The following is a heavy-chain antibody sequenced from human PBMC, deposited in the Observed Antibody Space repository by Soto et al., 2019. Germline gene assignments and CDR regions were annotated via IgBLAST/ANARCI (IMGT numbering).Heavy chain of an antibody. Sequence: GGSLRLSCAASGFTFSSYGMHWVRQAPGKGLEWVAVISYDGSNKYYADSVKGRFTISRDNSKNTLYLQMNSLRAEDTAVYYCAKALGYCSSTSCYFLGYYYGMDVWGQGTTVTVSS. CDR2: ISYDGSNK. J-gene: IGHJ6*02. CDR3: AKALGYCSSTSCYFLGYYYGMDV. CDR1: GFTFSSYG. V-gene: IGHV3-30*18. D-gene: IGHD2-2*01.